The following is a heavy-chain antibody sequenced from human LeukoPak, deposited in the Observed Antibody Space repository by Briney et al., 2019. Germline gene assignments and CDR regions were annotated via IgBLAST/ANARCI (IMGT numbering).Heavy chain of an antibody. CDR1: GYTSTSYY. J-gene: IGHJ3*02. V-gene: IGHV1-46*01. CDR3: ARERRKNGGDAAFDI. CDR2: INPSGGST. Sequence: ASVTVSCKASGYTSTSYYMHWVRQAPGQGREWMGIINPSGGSTSYAQKFQGRVTMTRDTSTSTVYMELSSLRSEDTAVYYCARERRKNGGDAAFDIWGQGTMVTVSS. D-gene: IGHD2-21*02.